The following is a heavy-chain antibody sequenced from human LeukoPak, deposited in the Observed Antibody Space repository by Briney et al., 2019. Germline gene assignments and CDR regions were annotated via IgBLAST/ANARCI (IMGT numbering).Heavy chain of an antibody. D-gene: IGHD6-13*01. Sequence: ASVKVSCKVSGYTLTELSMHWVRQAPGKGLEWMGGFDPEDGETIYAQKFQGRVTMTEDTSTDTAYMELSSLGSEDTAVYYCATYLLAVAGDADYWGQGTLVTVSS. CDR1: GYTLTELS. J-gene: IGHJ4*02. V-gene: IGHV1-24*01. CDR2: FDPEDGET. CDR3: ATYLLAVAGDADY.